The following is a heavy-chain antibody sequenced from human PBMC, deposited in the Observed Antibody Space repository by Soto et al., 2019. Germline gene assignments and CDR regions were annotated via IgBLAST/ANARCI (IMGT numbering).Heavy chain of an antibody. Sequence: WGCLRLSCAASGLTFSRYDMYWVRQAPGKGLEWVAVISSDGSKKYYADSVKGRFILSRDNSKNTLFLQMNSLRAEDTAVYYCAKGSYSGVYSDLDYWGQGTLVTVSS. CDR3: AKGSYSGVYSDLDY. CDR2: ISSDGSKK. D-gene: IGHD1-26*01. V-gene: IGHV3-30*18. CDR1: GLTFSRYD. J-gene: IGHJ4*02.